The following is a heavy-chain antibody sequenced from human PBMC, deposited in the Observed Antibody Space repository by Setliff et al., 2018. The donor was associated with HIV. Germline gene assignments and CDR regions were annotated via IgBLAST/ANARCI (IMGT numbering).Heavy chain of an antibody. CDR1: GGSISSSSYY. CDR2: IYYSGST. D-gene: IGHD5-12*01. V-gene: IGHV4-39*07. Sequence: NPSETLSLTCTVSGGSISSSSYYWGWIRQPPGKGLEWIGSIYYSGSTYYNPSLKSRVTISVDTSKNQFSLRLNSVTAADTAVYYCARGATLLPGYSDRWEYFYMDVWGKGTTVTVSS. J-gene: IGHJ6*03. CDR3: ARGATLLPGYSDRWEYFYMDV.